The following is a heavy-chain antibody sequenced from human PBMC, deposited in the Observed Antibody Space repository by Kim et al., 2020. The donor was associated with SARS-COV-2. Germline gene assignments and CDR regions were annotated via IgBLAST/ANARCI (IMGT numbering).Heavy chain of an antibody. CDR1: GFTVSSNY. CDR3: ARDPSSGSYYFDY. CDR2: IYSGGST. V-gene: IGHV3-53*01. D-gene: IGHD1-26*01. Sequence: GGSLRLSCAASGFTVSSNYMSWVRQAPGKGLEWVVVIYSGGSTYYVDSVKGRFTISRDNSKDTLYLQMNNLRAEDTAVYYCARDPSSGSYYFDYWGQGTLVTVSS. J-gene: IGHJ4*02.